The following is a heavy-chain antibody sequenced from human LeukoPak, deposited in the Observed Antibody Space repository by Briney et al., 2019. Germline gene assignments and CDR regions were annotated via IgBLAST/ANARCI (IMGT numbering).Heavy chain of an antibody. CDR2: IKHDGSEK. CDR3: ARDRHYFYTSGYFH. D-gene: IGHD3-22*01. V-gene: IGHV3-7*01. J-gene: IGHJ4*02. CDR1: GFTFSSYW. Sequence: QTGGSLRLSCAASGFTFSSYWMSWVRQAPGKGLEWVANIKHDGSEKYYVDSVRGRFTISRDNAKNSLYLQMNSLRAEDTAVYYCARDRHYFYTSGYFHWGQGTMITVSS.